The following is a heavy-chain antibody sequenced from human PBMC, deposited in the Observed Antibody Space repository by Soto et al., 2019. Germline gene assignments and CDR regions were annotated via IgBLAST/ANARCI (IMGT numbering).Heavy chain of an antibody. CDR3: ARVNPPYP. V-gene: IGHV3-53*01. J-gene: IGHJ5*02. Sequence: GGSLRLSCGASGFTVSSNYMSWVRQAPGKGLEWISFIYGGGATLYADSVKGRFTISRDNSKNTVYLQMNGLRLDDTAMYYCARVNPPYPWGQGTQVTVSS. CDR1: GFTVSSNY. CDR2: IYGGGAT.